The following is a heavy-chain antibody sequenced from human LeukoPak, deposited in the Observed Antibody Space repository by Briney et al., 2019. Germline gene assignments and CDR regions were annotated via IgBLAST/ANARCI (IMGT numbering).Heavy chain of an antibody. CDR3: ASVDTAMVDNYFDY. CDR1: GGTFSSYA. Sequence: GASVTVSFTASGGTFSSYAISWVRQAPGQGLEWMGRIIPILGIANYAQKFQGRVTITADKSTSTAYMELSSLRSEDTAVYYCASVDTAMVDNYFDYWGQGTLVTVSS. J-gene: IGHJ4*02. CDR2: IIPILGIA. V-gene: IGHV1-69*04. D-gene: IGHD5-18*01.